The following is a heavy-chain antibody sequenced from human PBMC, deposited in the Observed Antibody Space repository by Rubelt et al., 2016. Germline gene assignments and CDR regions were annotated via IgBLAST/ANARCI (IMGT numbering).Heavy chain of an antibody. CDR1: GGSFSGYY. D-gene: IGHD1-14*01. V-gene: IGHV4-34*01. J-gene: IGHJ4*02. CDR2: INHSGST. Sequence: QVQLQQWGAGLLKPSETLSLTCAVYGGSFSGYYWSWIRQPPGKGLEWIGEINHSGSTNYNPSLRMGVTRSVDTSRSQVSRKLGCVTAADTAVYDCAAGPPFQPGDYWGQGTLVTVSS. CDR3: AAGPPFQPGDY.